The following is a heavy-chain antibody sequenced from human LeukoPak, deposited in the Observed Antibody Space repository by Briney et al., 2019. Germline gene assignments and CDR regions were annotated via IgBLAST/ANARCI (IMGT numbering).Heavy chain of an antibody. J-gene: IGHJ3*02. D-gene: IGHD3-22*01. CDR3: ARGARSYYYDSSGSHGAFDI. CDR2: ISYDESNK. V-gene: IGHV3-30*04. CDR1: GFTFSSYA. Sequence: GGSLRLSCAASGFTFSSYAMHWVRQAPGKGLEWVAVISYDESNKYYADSVKGRFTISRDNSKNTLYLQMNSLRAEDTAVYYCARGARSYYYDSSGSHGAFDIWGQGTMVTVSS.